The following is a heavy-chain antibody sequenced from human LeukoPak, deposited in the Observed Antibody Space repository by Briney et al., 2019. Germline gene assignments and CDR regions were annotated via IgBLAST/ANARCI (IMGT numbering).Heavy chain of an antibody. CDR2: IYPGDSDT. V-gene: IGHV5-51*01. CDR1: GYNFTSYW. J-gene: IGHJ4*02. D-gene: IGHD6-13*01. CDR3: ARSYSSSRAGFGY. Sequence: GESLKISCKDSGYNFTSYWIGWVRQMPGKGLEWMGIIYPGDSDTRYSPSFQGQVTISADKSISTAYLQWSTLKASDTAMYYCARSYSSSRAGFGYWGQGTLVTVSS.